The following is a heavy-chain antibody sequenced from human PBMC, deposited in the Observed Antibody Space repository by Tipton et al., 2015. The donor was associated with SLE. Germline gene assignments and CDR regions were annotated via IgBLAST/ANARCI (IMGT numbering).Heavy chain of an antibody. V-gene: IGHV4-34*01. Sequence: GLVKPSETLSLTCAVYGGSFTSYFWTWIRQPPGKGLEWIGEINHSGSTNYNPSLKSRVTISVDTSKNQFSLKVNSVTAADTAIYYCATARNIYDAFDIWARGTMVTVSS. D-gene: IGHD2/OR15-2a*01. J-gene: IGHJ3*02. CDR2: INHSGST. CDR3: ATARNIYDAFDI. CDR1: GGSFTSYF.